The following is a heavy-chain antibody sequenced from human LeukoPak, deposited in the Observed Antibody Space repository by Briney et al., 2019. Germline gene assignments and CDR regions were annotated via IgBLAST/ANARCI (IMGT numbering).Heavy chain of an antibody. D-gene: IGHD5-24*01. CDR2: IIPIFGTA. CDR1: GGTFSSYA. V-gene: IGHV1-69*13. Sequence: SVKVTCKASGGTFSSYAISWVRQAPGQGLEWMGGIIPIFGTANYAQKFQGRVTITADESTSTAYMELSSLRSEDTAVYYCARGEMATPLFDYWAREPWSPSPQ. J-gene: IGHJ4*02. CDR3: ARGEMATPLFDY.